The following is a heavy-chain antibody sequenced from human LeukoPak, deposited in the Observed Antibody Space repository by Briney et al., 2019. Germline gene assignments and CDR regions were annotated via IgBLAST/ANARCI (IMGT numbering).Heavy chain of an antibody. Sequence: AAVKVSCKASGYTFPNFGITWVRHAPGQGLEWMGWISPNSGNTKSAQKFQGRVTMTTDTSTSTAYMELRSLRSDDTAVYYCARDRIAAAGTVDYWGQGTLVTVSS. CDR1: GYTFPNFG. CDR3: ARDRIAAAGTVDY. V-gene: IGHV1-18*01. D-gene: IGHD6-13*01. CDR2: ISPNSGNT. J-gene: IGHJ4*02.